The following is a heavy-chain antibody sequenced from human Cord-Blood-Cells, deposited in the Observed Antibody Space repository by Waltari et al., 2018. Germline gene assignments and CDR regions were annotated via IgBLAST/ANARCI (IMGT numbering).Heavy chain of an antibody. J-gene: IGHJ5*02. D-gene: IGHD3-3*01. CDR2: IYHSGST. Sequence: QVQLQESGPGLVKPSETLSLTYAVSGYSISSGYYWGWIRQPPGKGLEWIGSIYHSGSTYYNPSLKSRVTISVDTSKNQFSLKLSSVTAADTAVYYCARDLTFTTYYDFWSGYYSPNWFDPWGQGTLVTVSS. V-gene: IGHV4-38-2*02. CDR1: GYSISSGYY. CDR3: ARDLTFTTYYDFWSGYYSPNWFDP.